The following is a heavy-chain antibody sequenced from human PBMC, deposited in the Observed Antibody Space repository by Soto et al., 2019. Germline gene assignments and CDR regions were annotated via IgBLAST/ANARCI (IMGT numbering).Heavy chain of an antibody. CDR1: GFTFSSYG. CDR2: ISYDGSNK. Sequence: GGSLRLSCAASGFTFSSYGMHWVRQAPGKGLEWVAVISYDGSNKYYADSVKGRFTISRDNSKNTLYLQMNSLRAEDTAVYYCAKSLPPVAGIDYWGQGTLVTVSS. CDR3: AKSLPPVAGIDY. D-gene: IGHD6-19*01. J-gene: IGHJ4*02. V-gene: IGHV3-30*18.